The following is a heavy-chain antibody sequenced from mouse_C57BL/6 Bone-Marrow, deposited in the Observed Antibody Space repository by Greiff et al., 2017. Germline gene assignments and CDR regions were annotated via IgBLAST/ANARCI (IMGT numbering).Heavy chain of an antibody. V-gene: IGHV1-81*01. Sequence: QVHVKQSGAELARPGASVKLSCKASGYTFTSSGISWVKQSTGQGLEWIGEIYPRSGNTYYNEKFKGKATLTADKSSSTAYMELRSLTSEDSAVYFCARAGYYGPCWDFDVWGTGTTVTVSS. CDR2: IYPRSGNT. CDR1: GYTFTSSG. J-gene: IGHJ1*03. D-gene: IGHD1-1*01. CDR3: ARAGYYGPCWDFDV.